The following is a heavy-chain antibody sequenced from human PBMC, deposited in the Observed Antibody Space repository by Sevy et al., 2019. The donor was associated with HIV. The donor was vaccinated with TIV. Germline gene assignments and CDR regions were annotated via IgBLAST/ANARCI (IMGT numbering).Heavy chain of an antibody. V-gene: IGHV3-30-3*01. CDR1: GFTFSSYA. Sequence: GGSLRLSCAASGFTFSSYAMHWVRQAPGEGLEWVAVISDDGSNKYYADSVKGRFTISRENSKNTLYLQMSSLRAEDTAMFYCARDRQYCSGGTCYRTGYFDYWGQGTLVTVSS. J-gene: IGHJ4*02. CDR3: ARDRQYCSGGTCYRTGYFDY. CDR2: ISDDGSNK. D-gene: IGHD2-15*01.